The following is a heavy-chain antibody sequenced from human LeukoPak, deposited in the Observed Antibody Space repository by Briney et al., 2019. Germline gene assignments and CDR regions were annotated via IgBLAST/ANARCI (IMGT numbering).Heavy chain of an antibody. Sequence: ASVKVSCKAAGHSFSASYIHWVRHAPGQGLQWMGRIDPNNGDTKYTQEFQGRVSMTRDTSISTAYMYLSRLTSDDTAVYYCTTFTAPRNAFDLWGQGTMVTVSS. CDR3: TTFTAPRNAFDL. CDR1: GHSFSASY. CDR2: IDPNNGDT. V-gene: IGHV1-2*06. D-gene: IGHD3-16*01. J-gene: IGHJ3*01.